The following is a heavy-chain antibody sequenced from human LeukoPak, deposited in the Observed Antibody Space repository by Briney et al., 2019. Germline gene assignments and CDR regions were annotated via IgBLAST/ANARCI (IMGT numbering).Heavy chain of an antibody. CDR3: ARDTTVTTL. Sequence: PSETLSLTCTVSGDSISSGSYYWSWIRQPAGKGLEWIGRIYTSGSTNYNPSLKSRVTISVDTSKNQFSLKLSSVTAADTAVYYCARDTTVTTLWGQGTLVTVSS. CDR1: GDSISSGSYY. J-gene: IGHJ4*02. D-gene: IGHD4-11*01. CDR2: IYTSGST. V-gene: IGHV4-61*02.